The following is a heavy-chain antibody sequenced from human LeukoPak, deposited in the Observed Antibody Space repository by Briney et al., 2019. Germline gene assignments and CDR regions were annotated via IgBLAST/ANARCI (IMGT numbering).Heavy chain of an antibody. CDR3: VRIAKGPTTRYEFDP. CDR2: ISSSSSYI. Sequence: GGSLRLSCAASGLTFRSYTMNCVRQAPGKGLEWVSSISSSSSYIYYADSVKGRFTISRDNAKNTLYLQMNSLRAEDTAIYYCVRIAKGPTTRYEFDPWGQGNLVTVSS. J-gene: IGHJ5*02. CDR1: GLTFRSYT. V-gene: IGHV3-21*01. D-gene: IGHD5-12*01.